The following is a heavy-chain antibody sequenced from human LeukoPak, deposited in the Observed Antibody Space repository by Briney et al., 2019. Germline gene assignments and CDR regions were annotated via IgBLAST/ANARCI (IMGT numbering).Heavy chain of an antibody. D-gene: IGHD3-22*01. CDR1: GGTFSSYA. CDR3: APSNYYVGGYFQH. V-gene: IGHV1-69*05. J-gene: IGHJ1*01. Sequence: SVKVSCKASGGTFSSYAISWVRQAPGQGLEWMGGIIPIFGTANYAQKFQGRVTITTDESTSTAYMELSSLRSEDTAVYYCAPSNYYVGGYFQHWGQGTLVTVSS. CDR2: IIPIFGTA.